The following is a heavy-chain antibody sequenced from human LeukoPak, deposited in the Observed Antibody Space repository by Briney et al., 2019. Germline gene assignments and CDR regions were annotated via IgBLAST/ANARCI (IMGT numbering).Heavy chain of an antibody. V-gene: IGHV3-30*07. J-gene: IGHJ1*01. CDR3: ARGDGYNDAEYLQH. D-gene: IGHD5-24*01. CDR1: GFTFSSYA. CDR2: ISYDGSNK. Sequence: PGGSLRLSCAAFGFTFSSYAMHWVRQAPGKGLEWVAVISYDGSNKYYADSVKGRFTISRDNSKNTLYLQMNSLRVEDTAVYYCARGDGYNDAEYLQHWGQGTLVTVS.